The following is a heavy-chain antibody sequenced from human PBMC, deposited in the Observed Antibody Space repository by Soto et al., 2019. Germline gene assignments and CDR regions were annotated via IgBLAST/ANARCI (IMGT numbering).Heavy chain of an antibody. D-gene: IGHD6-6*01. CDR2: IIPIFGTA. J-gene: IGHJ4*02. CDR1: GGTFSSYA. Sequence: QVQLVQSGAEVKKPGSSVKVSCKASGGTFSSYAISWVRQAPGQGLEWMGGIIPIFGTANYAQKFQGRVTIAADESTSTAYMELSSLRSEGTAVCYCARAVSARESQYPDHCDYWGQGTLVTVSS. CDR3: ARAVSARESQYPDHCDY. V-gene: IGHV1-69*01.